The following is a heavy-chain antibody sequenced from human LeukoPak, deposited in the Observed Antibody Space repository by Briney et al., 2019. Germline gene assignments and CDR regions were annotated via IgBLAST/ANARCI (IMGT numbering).Heavy chain of an antibody. Sequence: GGSLRLSCAASGFTFSNYAMHWVRQAPGKGLEWVAIVSHDGRNQYYAESVKGRFTISRDSSKNTVSLQMNSLRAGDSALYYCGRDPSARVTVDFWGQGTLVTVSS. J-gene: IGHJ4*02. CDR2: VSHDGRNQ. V-gene: IGHV3-30*04. CDR3: GRDPSARVTVDF. D-gene: IGHD4-11*01. CDR1: GFTFSNYA.